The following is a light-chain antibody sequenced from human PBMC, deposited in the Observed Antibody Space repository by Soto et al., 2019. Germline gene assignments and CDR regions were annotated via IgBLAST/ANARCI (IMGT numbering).Light chain of an antibody. CDR1: QSVSSN. CDR3: QQYGNSPLT. J-gene: IGKJ4*01. CDR2: GAS. V-gene: IGKV3-20*01. Sequence: KQSPATLSVSTGERDTLSCRASQSVSSNLAWYQQKPGQAPRLLIYGASNKATGIPDRFRGSGSGTYFTLTISRLEPDDFALYYCQQYGNSPLTFGGGTKVDIK.